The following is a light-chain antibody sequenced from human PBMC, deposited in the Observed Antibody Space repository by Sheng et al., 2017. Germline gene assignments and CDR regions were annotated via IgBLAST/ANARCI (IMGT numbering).Light chain of an antibody. Sequence: QSVLTQPPSVSAAPGQKVTISCSGSSSNIGNNYVSWYQQFPGAAPKVFIYDNNRRPSGIPDRFSGSKSGTSATLGITGLQAGDEADYYCGTWDSGLSAWVFGGGTKLTV. CDR3: GTWDSGLSAWV. CDR1: SSNIGNNY. V-gene: IGLV1-51*01. CDR2: DNN. J-gene: IGLJ3*02.